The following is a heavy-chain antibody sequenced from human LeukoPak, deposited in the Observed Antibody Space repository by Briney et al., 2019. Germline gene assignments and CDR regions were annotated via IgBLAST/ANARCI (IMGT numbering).Heavy chain of an antibody. V-gene: IGHV3-30*02. CDR1: GFTFSSYG. CDR3: AKSIFGVVIIPWFDP. CDR2: IRYDGSNK. J-gene: IGHJ5*02. Sequence: PGGSLRLSFAASGFTFSSYGMHWVRQAPGKGLEWVAFIRYDGSNKYYADSVKGRFTISRDNSKNTLYLQMNSLRAEDTAVYYCAKSIFGVVIIPWFDPWGQGTLVTVSS. D-gene: IGHD3-3*01.